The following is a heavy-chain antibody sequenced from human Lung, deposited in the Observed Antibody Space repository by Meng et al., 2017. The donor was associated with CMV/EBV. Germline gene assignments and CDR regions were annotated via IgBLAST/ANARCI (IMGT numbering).Heavy chain of an antibody. Sequence: SCSASGFNFNDYSMTWVRQVPGRGLEWISFISSGGTSKYYRDSVRGRFTISRDNFKNSLFLQMSGLTADDTAVYYCASSGYYYDRTDYYPPDFWGQGXRVTVSS. CDR2: ISSGGTSK. CDR1: GFNFNDYS. D-gene: IGHD3-22*01. V-gene: IGHV3-11*01. J-gene: IGHJ4*02. CDR3: ASSGYYYDRTDYYPPDF.